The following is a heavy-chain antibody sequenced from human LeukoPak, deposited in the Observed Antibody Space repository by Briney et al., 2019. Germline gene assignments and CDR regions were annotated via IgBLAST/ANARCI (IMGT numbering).Heavy chain of an antibody. CDR1: GFTFSSYS. Sequence: GGSLRLSCAASGFTFSSYSMNWVRQAPGKGLEWVSSISSSSSYIYYADSVKGRFTISRDNAKNSLYLQMNSLRAEDTAVYYCAMVRGVRRIDPWGQGTLVTVSS. J-gene: IGHJ5*02. CDR3: AMVRGVRRIDP. D-gene: IGHD3-10*01. CDR2: ISSSSSYI. V-gene: IGHV3-21*01.